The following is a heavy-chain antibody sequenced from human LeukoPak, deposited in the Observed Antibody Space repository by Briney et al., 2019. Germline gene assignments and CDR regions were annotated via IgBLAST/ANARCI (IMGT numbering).Heavy chain of an antibody. CDR3: ARDKLLGATVAAHAFDI. J-gene: IGHJ3*02. CDR2: ISAGNGNT. Sequence: ASVKVSCKASGYTFTSYAMHWVRQAPGQRLEWMGWISAGNGNTKYSQKFQGRVTITRDTSASTAYMELSSLRSEDTAVYYCARDKLLGATVAAHAFDIWGQGTMVTVSS. V-gene: IGHV1-3*01. D-gene: IGHD6-19*01. CDR1: GYTFTSYA.